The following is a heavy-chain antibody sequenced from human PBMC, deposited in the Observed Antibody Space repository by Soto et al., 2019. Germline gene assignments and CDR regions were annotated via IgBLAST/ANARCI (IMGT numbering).Heavy chain of an antibody. CDR1: GGSISSYY. D-gene: IGHD1-1*01. CDR2: IYYSGST. CDR3: ARFWTHYYYYYMDV. V-gene: IGHV4-59*08. Sequence: PSETLSLTCTVSGGSISSYYWSWIRQPPGKGLEWIGYIYYSGSTNYNPSLKSRVTISVDTSKNQFSLKLSSVTAADTAVYYCARFWTHYYYYYMDVRGKGTTVTVSS. J-gene: IGHJ6*03.